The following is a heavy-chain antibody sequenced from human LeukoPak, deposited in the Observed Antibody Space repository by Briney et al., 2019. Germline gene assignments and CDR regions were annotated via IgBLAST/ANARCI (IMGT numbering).Heavy chain of an antibody. V-gene: IGHV1-8*01. D-gene: IGHD1-26*01. CDR1: GYPFNNYD. Sequence: ASVKVSCKASGYPFNNYDINWVRQATGQGLEWMGWMNPHSGKTGYAQNFQGRVTMTRDTSISTAYMELSSLRSEDTAVYYCARVAKWELQGFDYWGQGTLVTVSS. J-gene: IGHJ4*02. CDR2: MNPHSGKT. CDR3: ARVAKWELQGFDY.